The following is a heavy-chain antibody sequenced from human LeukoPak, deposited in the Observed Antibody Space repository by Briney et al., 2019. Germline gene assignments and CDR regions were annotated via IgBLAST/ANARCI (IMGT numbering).Heavy chain of an antibody. CDR1: GGSISSYY. CDR2: IYTSGST. J-gene: IGHJ3*02. CDR3: ARSRCSSISCASRGAFDI. D-gene: IGHD2-2*01. V-gene: IGHV4-4*07. Sequence: SETLSLTCTVSGGSISSYYWSWIRQPAGKGLELIGRIYTSGSTNYNPSLKSRVTMSVDTSKNQFSLKLSSVTAADTAVYYCARSRCSSISCASRGAFDIWGQGTMVTVS.